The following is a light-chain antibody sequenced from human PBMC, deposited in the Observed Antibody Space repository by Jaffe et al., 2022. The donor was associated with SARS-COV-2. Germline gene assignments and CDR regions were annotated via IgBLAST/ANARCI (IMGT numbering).Light chain of an antibody. J-gene: IGLJ2*01. CDR3: QVWDSSSVI. CDR1: NIGSKN. V-gene: IGLV3-9*01. Sequence: SYELTQPLSVSVALGQTARITCGGNNIGSKNVHWFQQKPGQAPVLVIYRDSNRPAGIPERFSGSNSGTTATLTITRAQGGDEADYYCQVWDSSSVIFGGGTKLTVL. CDR2: RDS.